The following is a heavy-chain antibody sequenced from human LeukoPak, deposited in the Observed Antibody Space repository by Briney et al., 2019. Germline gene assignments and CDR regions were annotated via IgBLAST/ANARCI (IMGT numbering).Heavy chain of an antibody. D-gene: IGHD3-22*01. Sequence: HPGGSLRLSCAASGFTFSSYSMNWVRQAPGKGLEWVASIKEDGSERQYVDSVKGRFTISRVNSKNTLFLQMNSLRAEDTAVYYCARAAYDSSGYLTLWGQGTLVTVSS. CDR2: IKEDGSER. J-gene: IGHJ4*02. CDR1: GFTFSSYS. CDR3: ARAAYDSSGYLTL. V-gene: IGHV3-7*01.